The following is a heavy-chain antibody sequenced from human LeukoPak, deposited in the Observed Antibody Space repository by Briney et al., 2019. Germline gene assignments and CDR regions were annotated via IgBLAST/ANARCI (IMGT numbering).Heavy chain of an antibody. CDR2: IDTAGGT. V-gene: IGHV3-13*04. CDR3: ARGSAKGGRGLQWLVQGVNDY. Sequence: GGSLRLSCAASGFTFISYDMHWVRQPTGKGLEWVSGIDTAGGTYYAGSVKGRFTISRDNAKNTLYLQMNSLRAEDTAVYYCARGSAKGGRGLQWLVQGVNDYWGQGTLVTVSS. CDR1: GFTFISYD. J-gene: IGHJ4*02. D-gene: IGHD6-19*01.